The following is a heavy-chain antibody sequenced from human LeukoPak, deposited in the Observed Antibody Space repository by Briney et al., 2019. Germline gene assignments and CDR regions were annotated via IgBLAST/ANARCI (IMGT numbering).Heavy chain of an antibody. J-gene: IGHJ4*02. Sequence: PSETLSLTCTVSGSSISSGYYWGWIRQSPGKRLEWIGSIDHSGTLYYNPSLKSRVTISVDTSKKQFSLKLSSVTAADTAVYFCARTPSGDYYTTFDYWGQGTLVTVSS. CDR2: IDHSGTL. CDR1: GSSISSGYY. V-gene: IGHV4-38-2*02. CDR3: ARTPSGDYYTTFDY. D-gene: IGHD3-10*01.